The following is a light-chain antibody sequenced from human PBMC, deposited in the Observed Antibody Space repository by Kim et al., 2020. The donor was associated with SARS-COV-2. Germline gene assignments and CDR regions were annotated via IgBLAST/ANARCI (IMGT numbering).Light chain of an antibody. CDR3: QQSYGISWT. CDR1: QSISTY. V-gene: IGKV1-39*01. Sequence: DIHMTQSPSSLSAYVGDRVTITCRASQSISTYLNWFQQKPGKPPKLLIYAASNLQRGVPSRFSGSGSGTDFTLTISSLQAEDFASYFCQQSYGISWTFGQGTKVDIK. CDR2: AAS. J-gene: IGKJ1*01.